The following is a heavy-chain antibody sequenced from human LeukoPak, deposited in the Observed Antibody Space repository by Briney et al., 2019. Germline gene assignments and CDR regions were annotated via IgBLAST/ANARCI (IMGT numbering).Heavy chain of an antibody. CDR3: ARLWELSHYFDY. D-gene: IGHD1-26*01. Sequence: SETLSLTCTVSGGSISNYYWSWIRQPAGKGLEWIGRIYSGGTTIYNPSLKSRVTMSVDTSKNQFSLKLSSVTAADTAVYYCARLWELSHYFDYWGQGTLVTVSS. J-gene: IGHJ4*02. CDR1: GGSISNYY. CDR2: IYSGGTT. V-gene: IGHV4-4*07.